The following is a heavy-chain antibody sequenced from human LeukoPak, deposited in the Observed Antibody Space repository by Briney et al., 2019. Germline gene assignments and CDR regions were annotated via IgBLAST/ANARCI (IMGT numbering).Heavy chain of an antibody. CDR2: IYSGGST. D-gene: IGHD3-10*01. CDR1: GFTVSSNY. J-gene: IGHJ5*02. Sequence: PGGSLRLPCAASGFTVSSNYMSWVRQAPGKGLEWVSVIYSGGSTYYADSVKGRFTISRDNSKNTLYLQMNSLRAEDTAVYYCARATYYGSGSLSWFDPWGQGTLVTVSS. V-gene: IGHV3-66*01. CDR3: ARATYYGSGSLSWFDP.